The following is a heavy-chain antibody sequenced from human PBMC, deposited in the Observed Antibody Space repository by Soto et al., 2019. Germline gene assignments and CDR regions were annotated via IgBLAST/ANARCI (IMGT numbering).Heavy chain of an antibody. Sequence: EVQLVESGGGLVQHGGSLRLSCAASGFTFSSYWMHWVRQAPGKGLVWVSRINSDGSSTSYADSVKGRFTISRDNAKNTLYLQMSSLRAEDTAVYYCARGPSPVVVAAIPLDYWGQGTLVTVSS. J-gene: IGHJ4*02. CDR2: INSDGSST. CDR3: ARGPSPVVVAAIPLDY. CDR1: GFTFSSYW. D-gene: IGHD2-21*02. V-gene: IGHV3-74*01.